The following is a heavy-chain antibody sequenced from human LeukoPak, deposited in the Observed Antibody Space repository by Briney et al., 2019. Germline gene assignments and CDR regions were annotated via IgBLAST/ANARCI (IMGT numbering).Heavy chain of an antibody. Sequence: GESLKISCKGSGYSFTSYWIGWVRQMPGKGLEWMGIIYPDDSDTRYSPSFQGQVTISADKSISTACLQWRSLKASDTAMYYCARTKYSSSINYFDYWGQGTLVTVSS. V-gene: IGHV5-51*01. CDR2: IYPDDSDT. J-gene: IGHJ4*02. D-gene: IGHD6-6*01. CDR1: GYSFTSYW. CDR3: ARTKYSSSINYFDY.